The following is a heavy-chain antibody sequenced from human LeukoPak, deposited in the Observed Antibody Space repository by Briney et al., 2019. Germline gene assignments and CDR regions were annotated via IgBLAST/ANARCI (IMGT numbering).Heavy chain of an antibody. D-gene: IGHD3-10*01. Sequence: ASETLSLTCAVYGGSLSGYYWSWIRQPPGKGLEWIGEINHSGSTNYNPSLKSRVTISVDTSKNQFSLKLSSVTAADTAVYYCAINMVRVGHGRRRYYFDYWGQGTLVTVSS. V-gene: IGHV4-34*01. CDR3: AINMVRVGHGRRRYYFDY. CDR1: GGSLSGYY. CDR2: INHSGST. J-gene: IGHJ4*02.